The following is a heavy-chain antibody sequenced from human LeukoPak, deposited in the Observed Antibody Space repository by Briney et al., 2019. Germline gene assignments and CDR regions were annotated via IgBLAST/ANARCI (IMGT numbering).Heavy chain of an antibody. CDR2: ISAYNGNT. Sequence: ASVKVSCKASGYTFTSFGISWVRQAPGQGLEWMGWISAYNGNTNYAQKLQGRVTMTTDTSTSTAYMELRSLRSDDTAVYSCARGRYCSSSSCYQIYYYYMVVWGKGTTVTVPS. J-gene: IGHJ6*03. CDR1: GYTFTSFG. CDR3: ARGRYCSSSSCYQIYYYYMVV. D-gene: IGHD2-2*01. V-gene: IGHV1-18*01.